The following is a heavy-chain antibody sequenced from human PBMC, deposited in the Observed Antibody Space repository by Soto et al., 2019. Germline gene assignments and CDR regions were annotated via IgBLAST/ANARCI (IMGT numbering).Heavy chain of an antibody. CDR1: GDTFTNYY. CDR3: ERGGIVLVVTAAFAY. D-gene: IGHD2-21*02. CDR2: VNPSGGHT. J-gene: IGHJ4*02. Sequence: QVQLMQSGAEVKKPGASVKVSCKASGDTFTNYYIHWVRQAPGQGLEWMGTVNPSGGHTTYSQNFLGGVTMTRNTSTSNLKRGLISRHSEYTAWYYGERGGIVLVVTAAFAYWGQGTLAPVS. V-gene: IGHV1-46*01.